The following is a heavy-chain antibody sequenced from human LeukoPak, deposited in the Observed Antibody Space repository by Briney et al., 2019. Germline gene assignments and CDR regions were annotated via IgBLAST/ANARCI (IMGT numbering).Heavy chain of an antibody. CDR2: ISGSGGST. D-gene: IGHD1-1*01. V-gene: IGHV3-23*01. CDR3: AKEVHHPTKGDYYYGMDV. CDR1: GFTFSSYA. J-gene: IGHJ6*02. Sequence: GGSLRLSCAASGFTFSSYAMSWVRQAPGKGLEWVSAISGSGGSTYYADSVKGRFTISRDNSKNTLYLQMNSLRAEDTAVYYCAKEVHHPTKGDYYYGMDVWGQGTTVTVSS.